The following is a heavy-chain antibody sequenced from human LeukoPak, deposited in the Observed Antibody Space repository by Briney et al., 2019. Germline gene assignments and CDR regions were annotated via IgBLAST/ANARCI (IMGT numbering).Heavy chain of an antibody. CDR2: VSGDGGIT. CDR1: GFTFSSYA. Sequence: GTSLRLSCAASGFTFSSYAMSWVRQAPGKGLEWVSGVSGDGGITYYADSVKGRFTISRDNSKNTLYLEMNSLRAEDTAVYYCAKGSIVGATSYCYMDVWGKGTTVTISS. J-gene: IGHJ6*03. CDR3: AKGSIVGATSYCYMDV. V-gene: IGHV3-23*01. D-gene: IGHD1-26*01.